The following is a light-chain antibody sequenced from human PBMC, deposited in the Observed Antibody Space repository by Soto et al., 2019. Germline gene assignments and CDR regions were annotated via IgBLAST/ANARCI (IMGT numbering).Light chain of an antibody. Sequence: QSALTQPASVSGSPGQSITISCTGTNSDIVGYDYVSWYQQYPGKAPKLIIYEVSNRPSEIFDRFSGSKSGNTASLTISGLQAEDEAVYYCSSYSVSSTLIFGGGTKLTVL. J-gene: IGLJ2*01. V-gene: IGLV2-14*01. CDR1: NSDIVGYDY. CDR3: SSYSVSSTLI. CDR2: EVS.